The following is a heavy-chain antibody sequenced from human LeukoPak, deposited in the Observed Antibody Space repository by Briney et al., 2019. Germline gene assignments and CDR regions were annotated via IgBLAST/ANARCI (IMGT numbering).Heavy chain of an antibody. D-gene: IGHD3-16*01. CDR1: GDSISTPSDW. Sequence: SETLSLTCTVSGDSISTPSDWWGWMRQSPGKGLEWIGSIAYVGITSYNPSLRSRVTISIDTSKNQFSLQLTSVTAADTAVYYCTRLPLDYCIDQWGQGTLVSVSS. CDR3: TRLPLDYCIDQ. V-gene: IGHV4-39*01. CDR2: IAYVGIT. J-gene: IGHJ4*02.